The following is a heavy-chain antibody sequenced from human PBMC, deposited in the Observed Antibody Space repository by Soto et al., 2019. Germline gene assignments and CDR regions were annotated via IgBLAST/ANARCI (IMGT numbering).Heavy chain of an antibody. CDR2: IGASGDIT. D-gene: IGHD2-21*02. Sequence: WGSLRLSCSASGFSFTNFAMSWFRQAPGKGLEWVAGIGASGDITWYADSVKGRLSISRDNSKNTLYLQLNSLRFEDTAVYYCAKDDFTDRGDDYFDYWGPGTLVTVSS. J-gene: IGHJ4*02. CDR3: AKDDFTDRGDDYFDY. CDR1: GFSFTNFA. V-gene: IGHV3-23*01.